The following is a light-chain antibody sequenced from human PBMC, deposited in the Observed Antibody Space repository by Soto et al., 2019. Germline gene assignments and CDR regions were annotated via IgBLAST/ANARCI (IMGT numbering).Light chain of an antibody. CDR1: QSVSGW. CDR2: AAS. CDR3: QQYYSYPRT. Sequence: DIQMTQSPSTLSASVGDGVTNTCRASQSVSGWLAWYQQKPGEAPKLLIYAASTLQSGVPSRFSGRGSGTDFTLTISCLQSEDFATYYCQQYYSYPRTFGQGTKVDIK. J-gene: IGKJ1*01. V-gene: IGKV1-5*01.